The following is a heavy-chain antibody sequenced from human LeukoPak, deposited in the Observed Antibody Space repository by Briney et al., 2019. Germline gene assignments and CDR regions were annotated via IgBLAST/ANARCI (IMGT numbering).Heavy chain of an antibody. CDR2: ISSSSSTI. Sequence: GGSLRLSCAASGFTFSSYSMNWVRQAPGKGLEWVSYISSSSSTIYYADSVKGRFTISRDNAKNSLYLQMNSLRAEDTAVYYCARGGRKAAAGTPNWFDPWGQGTLVTVSS. D-gene: IGHD6-13*01. J-gene: IGHJ5*02. CDR3: ARGGRKAAAGTPNWFDP. CDR1: GFTFSSYS. V-gene: IGHV3-48*01.